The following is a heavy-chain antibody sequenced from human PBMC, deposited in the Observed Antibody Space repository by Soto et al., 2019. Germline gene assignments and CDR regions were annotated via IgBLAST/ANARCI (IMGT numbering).Heavy chain of an antibody. V-gene: IGHV3-30*18. Sequence: GGSLRLSCAASGFTFSNYDMHWVRQAPGKGLEWVAVISYDGSNKYYEDSVKGRFTISRDNSKNTLYLQMNSLRAEDTAVYYCAKDFNSGGWYYDTYTDYCGRDVWAKGTRVT. CDR3: AKDFNSGGWYYDTYTDYCGRDV. CDR2: ISYDGSNK. J-gene: IGHJ6*04. CDR1: GFTFSNYD. D-gene: IGHD6-19*01.